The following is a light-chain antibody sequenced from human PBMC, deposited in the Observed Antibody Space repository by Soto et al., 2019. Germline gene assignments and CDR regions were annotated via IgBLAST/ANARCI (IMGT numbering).Light chain of an antibody. J-gene: IGKJ1*01. CDR2: DAS. Sequence: EIVLTQSPATLSLSPGDRATLSCRASQSVIRYLGWYQQKPGQPPRLLIFDASNRATGIPARFSGSGSGTGFTLTIGGLEPEDLPVYYGQQHRGWPWTFGQGTTVEIK. CDR3: QQHRGWPWT. CDR1: QSVIRY. V-gene: IGKV3-11*01.